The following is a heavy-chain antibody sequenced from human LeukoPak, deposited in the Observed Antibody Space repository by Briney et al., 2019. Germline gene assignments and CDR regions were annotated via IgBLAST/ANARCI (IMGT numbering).Heavy chain of an antibody. CDR2: LSAAGRTI. J-gene: IGHJ4*02. Sequence: GGSLRLSCAASGFAFTSYSMNWVRQAPGKGLEWVSYLSAAGRTIYYADSVQGRFSISRDTAKNTLSLQMDSLRADDTAVYYCARGGYTYGLDYWGQGILVVVSP. V-gene: IGHV3-48*01. D-gene: IGHD5-18*01. CDR3: ARGGYTYGLDY. CDR1: GFAFTSYS.